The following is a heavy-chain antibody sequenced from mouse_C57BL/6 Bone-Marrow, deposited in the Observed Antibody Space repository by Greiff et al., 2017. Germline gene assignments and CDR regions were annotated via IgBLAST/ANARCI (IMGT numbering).Heavy chain of an antibody. D-gene: IGHD2-5*01. CDR3: ARPYYSNYWYFDV. CDR2: IYPGSGST. CDR1: GYTFTSYW. V-gene: IGHV1-55*01. Sequence: VKLQQPGAELVKPGASVKMSCKASGYTFTSYWITWVKQRPGQGLEWIGDIYPGSGSTNYNEKLKSKATLTVDTSSRTAYMQLSILTSEDSAFYYCARPYYSNYWYFDVWGTGTTVTGSS. J-gene: IGHJ1*03.